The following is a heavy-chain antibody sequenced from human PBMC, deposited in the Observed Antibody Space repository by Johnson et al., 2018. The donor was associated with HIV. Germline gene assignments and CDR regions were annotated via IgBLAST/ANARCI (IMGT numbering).Heavy chain of an antibody. D-gene: IGHD3-16*01. CDR2: ISNDGSNT. J-gene: IGHJ3*02. CDR1: GFTFSSYS. V-gene: IGHV3-30*01. Sequence: QVQLVESGGGVVQPGRSLRLSCAASGFTFSSYSMHWVRQAPGKGLEWVAIISNDGSNTYFADSVKGRFTISRDNSKNTLDLQINSLRPEDTAVYYCARGGKRVMAAFDIWGQGTMFTVSS. CDR3: ARGGKRVMAAFDI.